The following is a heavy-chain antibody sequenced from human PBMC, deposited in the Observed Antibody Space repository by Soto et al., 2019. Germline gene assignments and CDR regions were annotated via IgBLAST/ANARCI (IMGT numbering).Heavy chain of an antibody. CDR2: IKQDGSEK. J-gene: IGHJ3*02. Sequence: EVQLVESGGGLVQPGGSLRLSCAASGFTFSSYWMSCVRQAPGKGLEWVANIKQDGSEKYYVDSVKGRFTISRDNAKNSLYRQMNSLRAEDTAVYYCARDSSGWIDAFDIWGQGTIVTVSS. CDR1: GFTFSSYW. CDR3: ARDSSGWIDAFDI. D-gene: IGHD6-19*01. V-gene: IGHV3-7*01.